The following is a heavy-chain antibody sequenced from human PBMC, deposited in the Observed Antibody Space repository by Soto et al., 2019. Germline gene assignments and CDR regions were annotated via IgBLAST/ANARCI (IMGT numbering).Heavy chain of an antibody. CDR1: GGTFSSYA. Sequence: QVQLVQSGAEVKKPGSSVKVSCKASGGTFSSYAISWVRQAPGQGLEWMGGIIPIFGTANYAQKFQGRVTITADESTSTADMELSSLRSEDTVVYYCATSTSPDIALLQYFDYCGQGTVVTVSS. CDR2: IIPIFGTA. D-gene: IGHD3-10*01. J-gene: IGHJ4*02. CDR3: ATSTSPDIALLQYFDY. V-gene: IGHV1-69*01.